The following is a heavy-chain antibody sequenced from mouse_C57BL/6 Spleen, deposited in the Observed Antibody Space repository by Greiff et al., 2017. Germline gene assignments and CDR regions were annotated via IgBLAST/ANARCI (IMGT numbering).Heavy chain of an antibody. J-gene: IGHJ4*01. V-gene: IGHV3-6*01. CDR2: ISYDGSN. D-gene: IGHD2-3*01. CDR1: GYSITSGYY. Sequence: EVQLQQSGPGLVKPSQSLSLTCSVTGYSITSGYYWNWIRQFPGNKLEWMGYISYDGSNNSNPPLKNRISITRDTSKNQFFLKLNSVTTEDTATYYCARIYDGAMDYWGQGTSVTVSS. CDR3: ARIYDGAMDY.